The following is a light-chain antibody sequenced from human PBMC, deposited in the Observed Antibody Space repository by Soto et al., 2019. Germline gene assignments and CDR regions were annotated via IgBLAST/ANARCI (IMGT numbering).Light chain of an antibody. Sequence: DIQMTQSPSTLSASVGDRVTITCRASPSISSWLAWYQQRPGKAPKLLIYKASNLESGVPSRFSGSGSGTELTLTISSLQPDDFATYYCQQYYTYPWTFGPGTKVEIK. CDR1: PSISSW. CDR2: KAS. V-gene: IGKV1-5*03. CDR3: QQYYTYPWT. J-gene: IGKJ1*01.